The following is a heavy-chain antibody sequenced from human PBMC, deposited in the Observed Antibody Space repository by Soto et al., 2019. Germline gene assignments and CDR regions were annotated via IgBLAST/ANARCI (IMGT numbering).Heavy chain of an antibody. CDR3: ARDQGYYDYIWWRYYYYYMEV. D-gene: IGHD3-16*01. CDR2: TRNKANSYTT. Sequence: EVQLVESGGGLVQPGGSLRLSCAASGFTFSDHYMDWVRQAPGKGLEWVGRTRNKANSYTTEYAAYVKGRFTISGDDSKNSLYLQMNRLKTEDTAVYYCARDQGYYDYIWWRYYYYYMEVWGKGTTVTVSS. V-gene: IGHV3-72*01. J-gene: IGHJ6*03. CDR1: GFTFSDHY.